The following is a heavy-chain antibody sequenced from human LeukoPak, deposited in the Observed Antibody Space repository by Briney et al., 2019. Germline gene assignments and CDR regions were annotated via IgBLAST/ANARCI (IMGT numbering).Heavy chain of an antibody. V-gene: IGHV3-23*01. CDR2: ISGSGGST. D-gene: IGHD3-10*01. CDR1: GFTFRSYG. CDR3: AKDSRLLWFGELLRY. J-gene: IGHJ4*02. Sequence: PGGTLRLSCAASGFTFRSYGMSWVRQAPGKGLEWVSAISGSGGSTYYADSVKGRFTISRDNSKNTLYLQMNSLRAEDTAVYYCAKDSRLLWFGELLRYWGQGTLVTVSS.